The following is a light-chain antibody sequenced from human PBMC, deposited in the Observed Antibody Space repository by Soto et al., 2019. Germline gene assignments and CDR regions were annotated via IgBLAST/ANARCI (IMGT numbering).Light chain of an antibody. J-gene: IGLJ1*01. V-gene: IGLV2-18*02. CDR1: SSDVGKYDR. CDR2: EVT. Sequence: QSALTQPPSVSGSPGQSVTISCTGTSSDVGKYDRVSWYQQSPGTAPKLIIYEVTTRPSGVPARFSGSKSGTTASLTISGLQAEDEADYYCSSYVSTSRYVFGAGTKVTVL. CDR3: SSYVSTSRYV.